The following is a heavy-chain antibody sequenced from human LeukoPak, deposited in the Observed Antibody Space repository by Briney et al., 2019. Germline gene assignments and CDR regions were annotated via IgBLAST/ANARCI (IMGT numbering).Heavy chain of an antibody. V-gene: IGHV3-21*01. CDR1: GFTISSYS. Sequence: GGSLRLSCAASGFTISSYSMNWVRQAPGKGLEWVSSISSSSSYIYYADSVKGRFTISRDNAKNSLYLQMNSLRAEDTAVYYCASEPYYYYYYMDVWGKGTTVTVSS. CDR3: ASEPYYYYYYMDV. J-gene: IGHJ6*03. CDR2: ISSSSSYI.